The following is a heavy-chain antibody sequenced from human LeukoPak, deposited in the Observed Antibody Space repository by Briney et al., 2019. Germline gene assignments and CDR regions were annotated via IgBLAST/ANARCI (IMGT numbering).Heavy chain of an antibody. Sequence: PSETLSLTCAVYGGSFSGYYWSWIRQPPGKGLEWIGSIYYSGSTYYNPSLKSRVTISVDTSKNQFSLKLSSVTAADTAVYYCAREGAAGNGWFDPWGQGTLVTVSS. V-gene: IGHV4-34*01. CDR1: GGSFSGYY. CDR2: IYYSGST. D-gene: IGHD6-13*01. J-gene: IGHJ5*02. CDR3: AREGAAGNGWFDP.